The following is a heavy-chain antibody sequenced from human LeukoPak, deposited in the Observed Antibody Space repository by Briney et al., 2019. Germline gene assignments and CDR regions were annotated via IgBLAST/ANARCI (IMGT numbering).Heavy chain of an antibody. V-gene: IGHV4-4*07. CDR2: IYPSGST. CDR3: ARDYNNYDFWSGYYIGGGWFDP. Sequence: SETLSLTCTVSGGSISSYYWSWIRQPAGRGLEWIGRIYPSGSTNYNPSLKSRVTISVDTSKNQFSLKLSSVTAADTAVYYCARDYNNYDFWSGYYIGGGWFDPWGQGTLVTVSS. J-gene: IGHJ5*02. D-gene: IGHD3-3*01. CDR1: GGSISSYY.